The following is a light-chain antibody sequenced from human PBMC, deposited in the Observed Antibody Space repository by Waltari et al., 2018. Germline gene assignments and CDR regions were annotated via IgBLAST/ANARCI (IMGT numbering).Light chain of an antibody. Sequence: ETVMTQSPATLSVSPGERVILSCRASQTIRSDLAWYQQKPGQSPRLLIYGSSTRATAIPARFSGSESGREFTLNSSSLQSEDFACYYCQQYDHWPPAFGPGTKVDVK. CDR3: QQYDHWPPA. V-gene: IGKV3-15*01. CDR2: GSS. J-gene: IGKJ3*01. CDR1: QTIRSD.